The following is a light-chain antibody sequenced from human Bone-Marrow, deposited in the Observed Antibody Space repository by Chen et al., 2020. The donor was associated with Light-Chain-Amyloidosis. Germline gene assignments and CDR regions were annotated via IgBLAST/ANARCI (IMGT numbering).Light chain of an antibody. J-gene: IGLJ3*02. V-gene: IGLV6-57*01. CDR2: EDD. CDR3: QSYQGSSQGV. CDR1: SGSIATNY. Sequence: NFMLIQPYSVSESPGKTVLISCTRSSGSIATNYVQWYRQRPGSSPTTALYEDDQRPFWVPVRFSGSIDRSSNSASLTISGLKTEDEADYYCQSYQGSSQGVFGGGTKLTVL.